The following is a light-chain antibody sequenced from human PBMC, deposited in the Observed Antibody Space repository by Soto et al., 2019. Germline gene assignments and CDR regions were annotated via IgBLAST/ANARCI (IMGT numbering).Light chain of an antibody. J-gene: IGKJ1*01. Sequence: DLQMTQSPSTLSASVGDRVTITCRASQSISTWLAWYQQKPGKAPELLIYDASSLGSGVPSRFSGSGSGTEFTLTISSLQPDDFATYYCQQYNIYWTFGQGTKVEIK. CDR2: DAS. CDR3: QQYNIYWT. CDR1: QSISTW. V-gene: IGKV1-5*01.